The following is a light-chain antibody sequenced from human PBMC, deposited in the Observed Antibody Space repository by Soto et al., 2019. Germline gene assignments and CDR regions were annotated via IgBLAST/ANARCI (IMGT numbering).Light chain of an antibody. CDR2: DVS. CDR3: HKRRNWPWLT. CDR1: QSVNNY. J-gene: IGKJ4*01. Sequence: EIVLTQSPATLSLSPGERATLSCRASQSVNNYLAWYQQRPGQAPRLLIYDVSNRATGIPARFSGSGSGTDVTLTISSLEPEDSAVYFCHKRRNWPWLTFGGGTRVEIK. V-gene: IGKV3-11*01.